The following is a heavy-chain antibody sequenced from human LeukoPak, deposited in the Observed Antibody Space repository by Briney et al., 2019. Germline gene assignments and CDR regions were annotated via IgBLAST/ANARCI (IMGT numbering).Heavy chain of an antibody. CDR3: AKHMNPPRRYCSGGSCYGGSDY. Sequence: GGSLRLSCAASGFTFSSYAMSWVRQAPGKGLEWVSAISGSGGSTYYADSVKGRFTISRDNSKNTLYLQMNSLRAEDTAVYYCAKHMNPPRRYCSGGSCYGGSDYWGQGTLVTVSS. J-gene: IGHJ4*02. V-gene: IGHV3-23*01. CDR2: ISGSGGST. D-gene: IGHD2-15*01. CDR1: GFTFSSYA.